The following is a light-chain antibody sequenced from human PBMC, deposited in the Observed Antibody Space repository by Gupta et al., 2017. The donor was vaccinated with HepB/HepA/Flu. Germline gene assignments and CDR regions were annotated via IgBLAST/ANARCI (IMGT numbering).Light chain of an antibody. Sequence: QSVLTQPPSASGPPGQRVTISCSGSDSNIGSNPVSWYQQDPGTAPKLLIYGDDQRPSGVPDRFSGSKSGTSASLAISGLQSEDEADCYCASWDDSLNGFVFGPGTKVTVL. CDR3: ASWDDSLNGFV. CDR2: GDD. V-gene: IGLV1-44*01. CDR1: DSNIGSNP. J-gene: IGLJ1*01.